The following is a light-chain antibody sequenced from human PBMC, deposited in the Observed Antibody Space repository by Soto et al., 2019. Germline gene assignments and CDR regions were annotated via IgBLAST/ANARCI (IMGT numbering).Light chain of an antibody. CDR2: DAS. CDR1: QSVRNNY. CDR3: HQYGSTPLT. V-gene: IGKV3-20*01. J-gene: IGKJ4*01. Sequence: EIVLTQSPDTLSLSPGERATLSCRASQSVRNNYLAWYQQKPGQAPRFLIYDASSRATGIPDRFSGSGSGTDFTLTINRLEPEDFAVYYCHQYGSTPLTFGGGTKVDIE.